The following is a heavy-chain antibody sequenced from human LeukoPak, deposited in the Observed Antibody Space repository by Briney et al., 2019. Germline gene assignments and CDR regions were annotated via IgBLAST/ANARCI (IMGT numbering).Heavy chain of an antibody. Sequence: GGSLRLSCAASGFTFSSYWMHWVRHAPGKGLVWVARMNGDGSSTDYADSVKGRFTISRDNSKNTLYLQMNSLRAEDTAVYYCAKALRGSKGEDYYYYMDVWGKGTTVTISS. CDR2: MNGDGSST. V-gene: IGHV3-74*01. J-gene: IGHJ6*03. CDR1: GFTFSSYW. D-gene: IGHD1-26*01. CDR3: AKALRGSKGEDYYYYMDV.